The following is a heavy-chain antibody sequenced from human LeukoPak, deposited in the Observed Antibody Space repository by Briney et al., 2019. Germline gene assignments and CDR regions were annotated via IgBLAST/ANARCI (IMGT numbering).Heavy chain of an antibody. D-gene: IGHD6-13*01. CDR3: VKDAHSSSWYGYNWFDP. V-gene: IGHV3-23*01. CDR1: GFTFSSYA. J-gene: IGHJ5*02. Sequence: PGGALRLSCAASGFTFSSYAMSWGRQAPGKGLEWVSALSDNVYSTYYAHSLKGRFTLSTDNSKKTLYLQMYSLRAGDRAVYYCVKDAHSSSWYGYNWFDPWGQGTLVTVSS. CDR2: LSDNVYST.